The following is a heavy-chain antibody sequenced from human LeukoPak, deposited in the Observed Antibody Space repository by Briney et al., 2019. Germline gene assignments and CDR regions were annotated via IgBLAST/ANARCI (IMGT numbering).Heavy chain of an antibody. Sequence: SGGSLRLSCTASGFIFDTHTLTWVRQAPGKGLERVASISGSGDSTNYGDSVKGRFTISRDNFKRTVHLEMSNLRADDTAMYYCVRRAAVRGMDFWGLGTTVIVSS. J-gene: IGHJ6*02. V-gene: IGHV3-23*01. D-gene: IGHD1-14*01. CDR1: GFIFDTHT. CDR2: ISGSGDST. CDR3: VRRAAVRGMDF.